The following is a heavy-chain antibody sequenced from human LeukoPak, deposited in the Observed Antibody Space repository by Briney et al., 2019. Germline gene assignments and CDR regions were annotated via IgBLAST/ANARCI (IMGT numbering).Heavy chain of an antibody. Sequence: PGGSLRLSCAASGFTFSSSGMHWVRQAPGKGLEWVAFIRYDGSNKYYADSVKGRFTISRDNSKNTLYLQMNSLRAEDTAVYYCAKDVYYCSAGSCYSDWFDPWGQGTLATVSS. CDR1: GFTFSSSG. V-gene: IGHV3-30*02. CDR2: IRYDGSNK. D-gene: IGHD2-15*01. CDR3: AKDVYYCSAGSCYSDWFDP. J-gene: IGHJ5*02.